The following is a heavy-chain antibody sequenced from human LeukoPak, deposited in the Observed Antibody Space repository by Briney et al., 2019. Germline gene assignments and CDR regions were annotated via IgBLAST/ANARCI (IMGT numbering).Heavy chain of an antibody. D-gene: IGHD3-10*01. V-gene: IGHV3-30*18. J-gene: IGHJ4*02. CDR1: GFTFSSYG. CDR3: ANGPYLWFGELSCDY. CDR2: ISYDGSNK. Sequence: PGGSLRLSCAASGFTFSSYGMRWVRQAPGKGLEWVAVISYDGSNKYYADSVKGRFTISRDNSKNTLYLQMNSLRAEDTAVYYCANGPYLWFGELSCDYWGQGTLVTVSS.